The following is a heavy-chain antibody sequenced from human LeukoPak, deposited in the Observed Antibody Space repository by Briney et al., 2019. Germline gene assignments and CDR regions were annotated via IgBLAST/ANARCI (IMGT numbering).Heavy chain of an antibody. D-gene: IGHD6-13*01. CDR1: GDSVSSNSAA. CDR3: ARALRYSSSWYSPPKSLFDY. J-gene: IGHJ4*02. Sequence: SQTLSLTCAISGDSVSSNSAAWNWIRQSPSRGLEWLGRTYYRSKWYNDYAVSVKSRITINPNTSKNQFSLQLNSVTPEDTAGYYCARALRYSSSWYSPPKSLFDYWGQGTLVTVSS. CDR2: TYYRSKWYN. V-gene: IGHV6-1*01.